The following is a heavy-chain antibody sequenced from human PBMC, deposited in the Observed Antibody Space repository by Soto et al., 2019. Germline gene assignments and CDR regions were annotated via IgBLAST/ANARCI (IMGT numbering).Heavy chain of an antibody. V-gene: IGHV1-2*02. CDR2: INPNSGGT. D-gene: IGHD6-13*01. J-gene: IGHJ5*02. CDR3: ARVGRTKAAANWFDP. Sequence: QVQLVQSGAEGKKPGASVKVSCKASGYTFTGYYMHWVRQAPGQGLEWMGWINPNSGGTNYAQKFQGRVTMTRDTSISTAYMELSRLRSDDTAVYYCARVGRTKAAANWFDPWGQGTLVTVSS. CDR1: GYTFTGYY.